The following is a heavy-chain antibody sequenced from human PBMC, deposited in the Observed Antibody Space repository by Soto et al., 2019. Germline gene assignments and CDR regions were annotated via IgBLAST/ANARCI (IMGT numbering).Heavy chain of an antibody. CDR3: ARENIVAVPAAMGDYYYYGMDV. Sequence: SETLSLTCTVSGGSVSSGSYYWSWIRQPPGKGLEWIGYIYYSGSTNYNPSLKSRVTISVDTSKNQFSLKLSSVTAADTAVYYCARENIVAVPAAMGDYYYYGMDVWGQGTTVTVSS. CDR2: IYYSGST. V-gene: IGHV4-61*01. D-gene: IGHD2-2*01. J-gene: IGHJ6*02. CDR1: GGSVSSGSYY.